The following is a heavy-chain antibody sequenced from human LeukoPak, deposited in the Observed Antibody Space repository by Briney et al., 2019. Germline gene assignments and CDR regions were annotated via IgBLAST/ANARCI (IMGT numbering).Heavy chain of an antibody. V-gene: IGHV3-21*01. D-gene: IGHD3-10*01. CDR3: TRWAPYGSGSCQPNFDY. CDR2: ISSSSSYI. CDR1: GFTFSSYS. Sequence: GGSLRLSCAASGFTFSSYSMNWVRQAPGKGLEWVSSISSSSSYIYYADSVKGRFTISRDNAKNSLYLQMNSLRAEDTAVYYCTRWAPYGSGSCQPNFDYWGQGTLVTVAS. J-gene: IGHJ4*02.